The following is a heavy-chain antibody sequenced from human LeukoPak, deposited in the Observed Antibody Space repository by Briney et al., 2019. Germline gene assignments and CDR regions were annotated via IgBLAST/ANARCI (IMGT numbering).Heavy chain of an antibody. D-gene: IGHD2-21*02. CDR3: ATAMAQRLGDCGGDCYSGFDY. CDR2: INPDSGGT. Sequence: GASVEVSCKASGYTFPAYYMHWVRQAPGQGLDWLGWINPDSGGTNYAQKFQGRVTMTRDPSISTAYMALSWLRSDETAMCYDATAMAQRLGDCGGDCYSGFDYWGQGTLVSVSS. CDR1: GYTFPAYY. V-gene: IGHV1-2*02. J-gene: IGHJ4*02.